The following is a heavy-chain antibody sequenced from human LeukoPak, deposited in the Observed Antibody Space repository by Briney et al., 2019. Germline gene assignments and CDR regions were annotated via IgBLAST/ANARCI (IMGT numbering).Heavy chain of an antibody. CDR1: GGSISSSSYY. V-gene: IGHV4-39*01. CDR2: IYYSGST. CDR3: ARQWADFWSGYYLVFDY. J-gene: IGHJ4*02. D-gene: IGHD3-3*01. Sequence: SETLSLTWTVSGGSISSSSYYWGWIRQPPGKGLEWIGSIYYSGSTYYNPSLKSRVTISVDTSKNQFSLKLSSVTAADTAVYYCARQWADFWSGYYLVFDYWGQGTLVTVSS.